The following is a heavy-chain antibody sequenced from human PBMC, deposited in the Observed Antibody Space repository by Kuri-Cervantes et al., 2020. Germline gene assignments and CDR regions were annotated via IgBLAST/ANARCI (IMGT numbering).Heavy chain of an antibody. J-gene: IGHJ6*03. CDR2: ISSSGYTI. V-gene: IGHV3-11*04. D-gene: IGHD3-10*01. Sequence: GESLKISCAASGFTFSDYYMSWIRQAPGKGLDWISYISSSGYTIYYADSVKGRFTISRDNAKNSLHLQMNSLRAEDTAVYYCARLLRGSNPYYYHHMDVWGKGTTVTVSS. CDR1: GFTFSDYY. CDR3: ARLLRGSNPYYYHHMDV.